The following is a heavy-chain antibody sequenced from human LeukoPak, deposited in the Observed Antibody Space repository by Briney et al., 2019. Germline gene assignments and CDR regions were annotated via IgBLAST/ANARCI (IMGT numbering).Heavy chain of an antibody. J-gene: IGHJ3*02. CDR2: IYYSGST. CDR3: ARIRYSSGWYSVAFDI. CDR1: GGSISSYY. Sequence: PSETLSLTCTVSGGSISSYYWSWIRQPPGKGLDWIGYIYYSGSTNYNPSLKSRVTISVDTSKNQFSTKLSSVTAADTALCYCARIRYSSGWYSVAFDIRGQGPMVTVSS. D-gene: IGHD6-19*01. V-gene: IGHV4-59*01.